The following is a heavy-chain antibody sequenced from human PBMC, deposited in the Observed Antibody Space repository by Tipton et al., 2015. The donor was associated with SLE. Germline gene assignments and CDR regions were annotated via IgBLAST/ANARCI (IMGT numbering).Heavy chain of an antibody. D-gene: IGHD4/OR15-4a*01. CDR3: AREVKGGAADS. CDR1: GYSTSNGFY. Sequence: TLSLTCTVSGYSTSNGFYWGWVRQPPGKGLEWIGSIHHSGSTYYNPSLKSRVTISVDRSKNQVSLKLNSVTAADTAVYYCAREVKGGAADSWGQGTLVTVSS. J-gene: IGHJ4*02. V-gene: IGHV4-38-2*02. CDR2: IHHSGST.